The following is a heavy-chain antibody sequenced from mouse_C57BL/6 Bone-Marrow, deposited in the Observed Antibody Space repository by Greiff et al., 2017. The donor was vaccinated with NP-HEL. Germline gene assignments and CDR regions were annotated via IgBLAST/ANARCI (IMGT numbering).Heavy chain of an antibody. CDR3: APFITTVVARYYAMDY. CDR2: INPYNGGT. Sequence: EVQLVESGPVLVKPGASVKMSCKASGYTFTDYYMNWVKQSHGKSLEWIGVINPYNGGTSYNQKFKGKATLTVDKSSSTAYMELNSLTSEDSAVYYCAPFITTVVARYYAMDYWGQGTSVTVSS. CDR1: GYTFTDYY. J-gene: IGHJ4*01. D-gene: IGHD1-1*01. V-gene: IGHV1-19*01.